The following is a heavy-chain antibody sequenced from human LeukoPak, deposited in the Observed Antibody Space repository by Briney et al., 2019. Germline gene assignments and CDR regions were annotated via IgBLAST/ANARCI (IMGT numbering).Heavy chain of an antibody. CDR2: MNPNSGNT. V-gene: IGHV1-8*01. CDR1: GYTFNSYD. J-gene: IGHJ3*02. D-gene: IGHD6-13*01. Sequence: GASVKVSCKASGYTFNSYDINWVRQATGQGLEWMGWMNPNSGNTGYAQKFQGRVTMTRDTSISTAYMELSRLRSDDTAVYYCAREVIAAAGTYAFDIWGQGTMVTVSS. CDR3: AREVIAAAGTYAFDI.